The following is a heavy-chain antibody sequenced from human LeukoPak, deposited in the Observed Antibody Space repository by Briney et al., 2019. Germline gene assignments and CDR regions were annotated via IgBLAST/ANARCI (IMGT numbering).Heavy chain of an antibody. CDR3: ARVGEDGYNFPFYYYYYYMDV. CDR1: GGSISSYY. J-gene: IGHJ6*03. V-gene: IGHV4-59*01. Sequence: SETLSLTCTVSGGSISSYYWSWIRQPPGKGLEWIGYIYYSGSTNYNPSLKSRVTISVDTSKNQFSLKLSSVTAADTAVYYCARVGEDGYNFPFYYYYYYMDVWGKGTTVTISS. D-gene: IGHD5-24*01. CDR2: IYYSGST.